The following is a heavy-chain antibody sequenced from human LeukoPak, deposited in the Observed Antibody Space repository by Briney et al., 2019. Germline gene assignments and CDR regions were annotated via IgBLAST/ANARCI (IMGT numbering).Heavy chain of an antibody. CDR1: GFTLSSYA. Sequence: GGSLRLSCAASGFTLSSYAVSWVRQAPGKGLEWVSGMSGSGGNTYYADSVKGRFTISRDISKNTLYLQMNSLRAEDTALYYCAKDSLPSYGGYFDYWGQGTLVTVSS. CDR2: MSGSGGNT. D-gene: IGHD3-16*01. CDR3: AKDSLPSYGGYFDY. J-gene: IGHJ4*02. V-gene: IGHV3-23*01.